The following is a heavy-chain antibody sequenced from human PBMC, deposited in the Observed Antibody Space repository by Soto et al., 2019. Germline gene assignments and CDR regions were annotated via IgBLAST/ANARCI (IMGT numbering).Heavy chain of an antibody. CDR1: GYPVTAYY. V-gene: IGHV1-2*02. Sequence: QLHLVQSGAVVKKPGASVTVSCSASGYPVTAYYMHWVRQAPGRGLEWMGGINPATGAAKYTQTLQGRVTLTRDSSTNSVFMELSGLTSEDTAVFYCARGGGVGVAGSAAFEMWGQGTLVTVSS. CDR3: ARGGGVGVAGSAAFEM. J-gene: IGHJ3*02. D-gene: IGHD3-3*01. CDR2: INPATGAA.